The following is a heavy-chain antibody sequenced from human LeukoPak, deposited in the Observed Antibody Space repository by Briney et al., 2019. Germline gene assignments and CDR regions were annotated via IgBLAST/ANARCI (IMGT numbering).Heavy chain of an antibody. CDR1: GYTFTSYG. CDR2: ISAYNGNT. D-gene: IGHD2-2*01. V-gene: IGHV1-18*04. Sequence: ASVKVSYKASGYTFTSYGISWVRQAPGQGLEWMGWISAYNGNTNYAQKLQGRVTMTTDTSTSTAYMELRSLRSDDTAVYYCASSSTPLDAFDIWGQGTMVTVSS. J-gene: IGHJ3*02. CDR3: ASSSTPLDAFDI.